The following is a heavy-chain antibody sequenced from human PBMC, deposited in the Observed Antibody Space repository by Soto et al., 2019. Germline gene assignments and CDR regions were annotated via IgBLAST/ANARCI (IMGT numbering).Heavy chain of an antibody. CDR1: GITVSSNY. CDR3: AREGPGAFDI. Sequence: EVPLVESGGGLVQPGGSLRLSCAASGITVSSNYMSWVRQAPGQGLEWVSFIYSGGSTFYADSVKGRFTISRDNSKNTLYLQMNSLRAEDTAMYYCAREGPGAFDIWVQGTMVTVSS. V-gene: IGHV3-66*01. J-gene: IGHJ3*02. CDR2: IYSGGST.